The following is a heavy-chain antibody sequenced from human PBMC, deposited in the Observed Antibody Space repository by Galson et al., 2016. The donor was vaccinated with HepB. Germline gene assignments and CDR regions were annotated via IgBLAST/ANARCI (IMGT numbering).Heavy chain of an antibody. V-gene: IGHV3-11*01. CDR2: ISSSGSTM. Sequence: PLRLSCAASGFTFSDYYMGWIRQAPGKGLEWVAYISSSGSTMSYADSVKGRFTISRDNAKNLLFLQMNNLRADDTAVYYCARDGLRIAVKYYFAMDVWGQGTTVTVSS. J-gene: IGHJ6*02. D-gene: IGHD2-21*01. CDR1: GFTFSDYY. CDR3: ARDGLRIAVKYYFAMDV.